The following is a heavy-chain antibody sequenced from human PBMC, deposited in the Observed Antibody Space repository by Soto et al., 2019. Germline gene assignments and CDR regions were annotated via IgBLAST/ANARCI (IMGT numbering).Heavy chain of an antibody. J-gene: IGHJ6*02. CDR3: ARGSTSADLPYYYGMDV. CDR1: GTTFGIYL. V-gene: IGHV5-51*01. Sequence: ESLNTSCTGSGTTFGIYLIGWLRPVPRGRLEWVVIISPRGSDSTSRPSFHGHITISAAKSITTASLQCSSLPAAATAVYYCARGSTSADLPYYYGMDVWGQGTTVTVSS. CDR2: ISPRGSDS. D-gene: IGHD2-2*01.